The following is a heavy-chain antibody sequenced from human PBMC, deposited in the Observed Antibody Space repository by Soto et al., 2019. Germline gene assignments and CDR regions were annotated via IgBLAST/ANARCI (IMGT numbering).Heavy chain of an antibody. CDR2: ISSYGADT. Sequence: LRLSCSASGFTFNSYAMHWVRQAPGKGLEFLSAISSYGADTYYADSVKGRFAISRDNSKNTLYLQMSSLRAEDTALYYCVKEGYMRSDWYGQFDYWGQGALVTAPQ. V-gene: IGHV3-64D*06. D-gene: IGHD6-19*01. CDR1: GFTFNSYA. J-gene: IGHJ4*02. CDR3: VKEGYMRSDWYGQFDY.